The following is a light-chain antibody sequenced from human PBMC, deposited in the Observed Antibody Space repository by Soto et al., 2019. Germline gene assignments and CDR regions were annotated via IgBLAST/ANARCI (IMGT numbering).Light chain of an antibody. CDR3: QQYNNWPPIT. CDR1: QSVSGN. V-gene: IGKV3-15*01. CDR2: GAS. Sequence: EIVMTQSPATLSVSPGERATLSCRASQSVSGNLAWYQQKPGQAPRLLLYGASTRATGIRARFSGSGCGTEFTLTISSLQSEDFAVYYCQQYNNWPPITFGQGTRLEIK. J-gene: IGKJ5*01.